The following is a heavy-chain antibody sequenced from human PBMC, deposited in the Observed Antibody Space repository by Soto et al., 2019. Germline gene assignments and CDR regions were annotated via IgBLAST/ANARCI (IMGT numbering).Heavy chain of an antibody. J-gene: IGHJ4*02. D-gene: IGHD4-17*01. Sequence: LILSCAASGFAFSTYAMSWVRQARGRGLEWVSAIRGSGGNTYYADSVKGRFTISRESSKKTVHPQLNRLRAEDTAIYYCAKASMGTTKRKYRFDCWGQGTLVTVSS. V-gene: IGHV3-23*01. CDR2: IRGSGGNT. CDR3: AKASMGTTKRKYRFDC. CDR1: GFAFSTYA.